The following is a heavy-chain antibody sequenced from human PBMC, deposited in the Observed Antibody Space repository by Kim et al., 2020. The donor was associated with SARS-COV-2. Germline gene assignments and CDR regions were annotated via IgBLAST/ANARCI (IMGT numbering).Heavy chain of an antibody. J-gene: IGHJ4*02. CDR3: ARHVGWGYCSGGSCQNFDY. Sequence: SETLSLTCTVSGGSISSSSYYWGWIRQPPGKGLEWIGSIYYSGSTYYNPSLKSRVTISVDTSKNQFSLKLSSVTAADTAVYYCARHVGWGYCSGGSCQNFDYWGQGTLVTVSS. D-gene: IGHD2-15*01. CDR2: IYYSGST. V-gene: IGHV4-39*01. CDR1: GGSISSSSYY.